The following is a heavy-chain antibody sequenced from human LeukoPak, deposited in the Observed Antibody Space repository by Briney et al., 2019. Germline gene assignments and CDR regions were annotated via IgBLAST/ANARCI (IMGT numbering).Heavy chain of an antibody. D-gene: IGHD6-19*01. CDR1: GFTFCDYV. J-gene: IGHJ3*02. CDR3: TRLISSGWYEAFDI. Sequence: PGGALRLSCTASGFTFCDYVMSWVRQAPGKGLEWVGFIRSKAYGGKTEYAPSVKGRFTISREDSKRIAYVQMNSLKTEDTAVYYCTRLISSGWYEAFDIWGQGTMVTVSS. CDR2: IRSKAYGGKT. V-gene: IGHV3-49*04.